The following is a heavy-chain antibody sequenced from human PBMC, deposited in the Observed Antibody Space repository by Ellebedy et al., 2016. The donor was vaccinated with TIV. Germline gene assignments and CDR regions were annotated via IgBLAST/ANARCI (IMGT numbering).Heavy chain of an antibody. J-gene: IGHJ4*02. CDR2: IYYSGST. Sequence: MPSETLSLTCTVSGGSISSSSYYWGWIRQPPGKGLEWIGSIYYSGSTYYNPSLKSRVTISVDTSKNQFSLKLSSVTAADTAVYYCARHNYYESSGYYYVGGGGPENWGQGTLVTVSS. D-gene: IGHD3-22*01. V-gene: IGHV4-39*01. CDR3: ARHNYYESSGYYYVGGGGPEN. CDR1: GGSISSSSYY.